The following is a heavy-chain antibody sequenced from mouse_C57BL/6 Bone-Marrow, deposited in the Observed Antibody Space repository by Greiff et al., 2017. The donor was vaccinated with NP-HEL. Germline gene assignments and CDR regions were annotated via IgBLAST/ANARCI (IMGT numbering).Heavy chain of an antibody. CDR3: AKTYQAWFAY. CDR1: GYAFSSSW. J-gene: IGHJ3*01. D-gene: IGHD5-1-1*01. V-gene: IGHV1-82*01. CDR2: IYPGDGDT. Sequence: QVQLQQSGPELVKPGASVKISCKASGYAFSSSWMNWVKQRPGKGLEWIGRIYPGDGDTNYNGKFKGKATLTADKSSSTAYMQLSSLTSEDSAGYFCAKTYQAWFAYWGQGTLVTVSA.